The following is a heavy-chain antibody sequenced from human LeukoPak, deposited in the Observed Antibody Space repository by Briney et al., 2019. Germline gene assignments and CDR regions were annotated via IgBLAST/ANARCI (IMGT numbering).Heavy chain of an antibody. J-gene: IGHJ5*02. CDR1: GFTFSSYW. V-gene: IGHV4-39*01. D-gene: IGHD1-26*01. CDR2: IYYSGST. Sequence: GSLRLSCAASGFTFSSYWMSWVRQPPGKGLEWIGSIYYSGSTYYNPSLKSRVTISVDTSKNQFSLKLSSVTAADTAVYYCARHVWELLENWFDPWGQGTLVTVSS. CDR3: ARHVWELLENWFDP.